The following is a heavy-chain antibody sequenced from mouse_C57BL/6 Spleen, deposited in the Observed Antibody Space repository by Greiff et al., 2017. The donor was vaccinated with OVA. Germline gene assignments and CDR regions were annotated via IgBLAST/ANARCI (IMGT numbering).Heavy chain of an antibody. J-gene: IGHJ3*01. Sequence: VQLQQSGAELVRPGASVTLSCKASGYTFTDYEMHWVKQTPVHGLEWIGAIDPETGGTAYNQKFKGKAILTADKSSSTAYMELRSLTSEDSAVYYCTRWNYGNSFAYWGQGTLVTVSA. CDR1: GYTFTDYE. V-gene: IGHV1-15*01. D-gene: IGHD2-1*01. CDR2: IDPETGGT. CDR3: TRWNYGNSFAY.